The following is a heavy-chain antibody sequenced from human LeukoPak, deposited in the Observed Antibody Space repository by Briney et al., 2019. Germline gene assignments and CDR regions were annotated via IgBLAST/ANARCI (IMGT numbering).Heavy chain of an antibody. Sequence: ASVEVSCKASGYTFTSYDINWVRQATGQGLEWMGWMNPNSGNTGYAQKFQGRVTMTRDTSISTAYMELSRLRSDDTAVYYCARARIAVAAFDIWGQGTMVTVSS. CDR3: ARARIAVAAFDI. D-gene: IGHD6-19*01. V-gene: IGHV1-8*01. J-gene: IGHJ3*02. CDR1: GYTFTSYD. CDR2: MNPNSGNT.